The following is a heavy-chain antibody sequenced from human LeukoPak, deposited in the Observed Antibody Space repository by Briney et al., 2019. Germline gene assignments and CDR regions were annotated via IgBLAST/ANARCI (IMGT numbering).Heavy chain of an antibody. CDR3: ARQKPAPGTYYFDH. V-gene: IGHV4-59*08. CDR1: GDSIINNY. Sequence: SETLSLTCTVSGDSIINNYWTWIRQPPGRTLEWIGFIYYTGSTNYNPSLKSRVTMALDTSQRQFSLTLTSVTTADTAVYYCARQKPAPGTYYFDHWGHGTLVTVSS. J-gene: IGHJ4*01. CDR2: IYYTGST. D-gene: IGHD6-13*01.